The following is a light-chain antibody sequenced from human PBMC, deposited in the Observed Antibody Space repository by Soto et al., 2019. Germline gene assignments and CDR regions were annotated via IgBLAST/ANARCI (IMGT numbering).Light chain of an antibody. Sequence: EIVLTQSPGTLSLSPGERATLSCRASQSVSSSYLAWYQQKPGQAPRLLIYGASSRATGIPDRFSGSGSGTAFTLTISRLEPEDFAVYYCQQYVSSPLTFGGGTKVEIK. J-gene: IGKJ4*01. V-gene: IGKV3-20*01. CDR3: QQYVSSPLT. CDR2: GAS. CDR1: QSVSSSY.